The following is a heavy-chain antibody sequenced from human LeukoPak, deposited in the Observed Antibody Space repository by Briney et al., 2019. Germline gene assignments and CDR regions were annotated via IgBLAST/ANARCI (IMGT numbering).Heavy chain of an antibody. J-gene: IGHJ4*02. V-gene: IGHV1-18*01. CDR1: GYTFTSSG. Sequence: ASVKVSCKASGYTFTSSGISWVRQAPGQWLEWMGWISAYNGNTNYAQKLQGRVTMTTDTSTSTAYMELRSLRSDDTAVYYCARDAPLVDTAMVTDYWGQGTLVTVSS. D-gene: IGHD5-18*01. CDR2: ISAYNGNT. CDR3: ARDAPLVDTAMVTDY.